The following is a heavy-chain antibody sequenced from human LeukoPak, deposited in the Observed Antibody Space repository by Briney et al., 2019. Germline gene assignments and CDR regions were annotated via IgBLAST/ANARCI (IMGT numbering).Heavy chain of an antibody. Sequence: GGSLRLSCAASRFTVSDKYMSWVRQAPGKGLEWVSVIYSDGSTYYADSVKGRFTISRDNSKNTLYLQMNSLRAEDTAVYYCAKDRGIAVAGTNAFDIWGQGTMVTVSS. V-gene: IGHV3-66*01. J-gene: IGHJ3*02. CDR3: AKDRGIAVAGTNAFDI. CDR2: IYSDGST. CDR1: RFTVSDKY. D-gene: IGHD6-19*01.